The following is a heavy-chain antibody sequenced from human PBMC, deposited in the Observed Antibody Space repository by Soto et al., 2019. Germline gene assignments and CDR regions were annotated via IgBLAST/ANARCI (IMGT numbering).Heavy chain of an antibody. Sequence: GGSLRLSCAASGFTVSSNYMSWVRQAPGKGLEWVSVIYSGGSTYYADSVKGRFTISRDNSKNTLYLQMNSLRAEDTAVYYGASSSGWYSYFDYWGQGTLVTVSS. CDR3: ASSSGWYSYFDY. CDR1: GFTVSSNY. D-gene: IGHD6-19*01. V-gene: IGHV3-53*01. J-gene: IGHJ4*02. CDR2: IYSGGST.